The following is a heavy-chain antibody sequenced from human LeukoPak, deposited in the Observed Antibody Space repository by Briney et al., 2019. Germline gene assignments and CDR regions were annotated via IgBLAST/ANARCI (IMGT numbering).Heavy chain of an antibody. Sequence: PSETLSLTCTVSGGSISSYYWSWIRQPPGKGLEWIGYTYYSGSTNYNPSLKSRVTISVDTSKNQFSLKLSSVTAADTAVYYCANQGLRLGELSLSLWGQGTLVTVSS. J-gene: IGHJ4*02. D-gene: IGHD3-16*02. CDR3: ANQGLRLGELSLSL. CDR2: TYYSGST. V-gene: IGHV4-59*08. CDR1: GGSISSYY.